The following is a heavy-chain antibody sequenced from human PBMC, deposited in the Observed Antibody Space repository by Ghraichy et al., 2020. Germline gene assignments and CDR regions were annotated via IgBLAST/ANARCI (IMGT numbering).Heavy chain of an antibody. CDR3: ARNTAKEGELLGFDY. Sequence: LETLSLTCTVSGGSISSYYWSWIRQPAGKGLEWIGRIYTSGSTNYNPSLKSRVTMSVDTSKNQFSLKLSSVTAADTAVYYCARNTAKEGELLGFDYWGQGTLVTVSS. CDR1: GGSISSYY. V-gene: IGHV4-4*07. J-gene: IGHJ4*02. CDR2: IYTSGST. D-gene: IGHD1-26*01.